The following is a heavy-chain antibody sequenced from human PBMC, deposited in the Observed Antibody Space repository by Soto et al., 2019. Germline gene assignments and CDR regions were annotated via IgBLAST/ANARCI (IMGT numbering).Heavy chain of an antibody. CDR1: GFSLSTSGMC. CDR3: ARGHDFWSGYYYYGMDV. Sequence: ASGPTLVNPTQTLTLTCTFSGFSLSTSGMCVSWIRQPPGKALEWLALIDWDDDKYYSTSLKTRLTISKDTSKNQVVLTMTNMDPVDTATYYCARGHDFWSGYYYYGMDVWGQGTTVTVSS. V-gene: IGHV2-70*01. D-gene: IGHD3-3*01. CDR2: IDWDDDK. J-gene: IGHJ6*02.